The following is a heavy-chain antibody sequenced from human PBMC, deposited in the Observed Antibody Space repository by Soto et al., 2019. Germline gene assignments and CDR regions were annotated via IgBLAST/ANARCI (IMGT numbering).Heavy chain of an antibody. J-gene: IGHJ3*02. V-gene: IGHV4-59*01. CDR2: IYYSGST. D-gene: IGHD2-15*01. CDR1: GGSISSYY. CDR3: TRVWGHCSGGSCYVNAFGI. Sequence: SETLSLTCTVSGGSISSYYWSWIRQPPGKGLEWIGYIYYSGSTNYNPSLKSRVTISVDTSKNQFSLKLSSVTAADTAVYYCTRVWGHCSGGSCYVNAFGIWGQGTMVTVSS.